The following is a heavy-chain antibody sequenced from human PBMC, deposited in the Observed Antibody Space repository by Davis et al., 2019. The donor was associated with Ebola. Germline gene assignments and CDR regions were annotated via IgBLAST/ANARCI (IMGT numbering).Heavy chain of an antibody. CDR1: GFTFDDYA. D-gene: IGHD2-2*01. V-gene: IGHV3-9*01. CDR2: ISWNSGSI. J-gene: IGHJ6*02. CDR3: AREIRLASWPYYYYGMDV. Sequence: SLKISCAASGFTFDDYAMHWVRQAPGKGLEWVSGISWNSGSIGYADSVKGRFTISRDNAKNSLYLQMNSLRAEDTAVYYCAREIRLASWPYYYYGMDVWGQGTTVTVSS.